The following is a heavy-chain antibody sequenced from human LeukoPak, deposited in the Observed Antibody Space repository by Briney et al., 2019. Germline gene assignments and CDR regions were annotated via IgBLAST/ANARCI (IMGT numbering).Heavy chain of an antibody. CDR3: ARGVARTYYSDTSGYAAADY. V-gene: IGHV4-34*01. Sequence: SETLSLTCAVYGESFSGYYWSWIRQPPGKGLEWIGEINHSGSTNYNPSLKSRVTISVDASKNQFSLKLSSVTAADTAVYYCARGVARTYYSDTSGYAAADYWGQGTLVTVSS. CDR1: GESFSGYY. CDR2: INHSGST. J-gene: IGHJ4*02. D-gene: IGHD3-22*01.